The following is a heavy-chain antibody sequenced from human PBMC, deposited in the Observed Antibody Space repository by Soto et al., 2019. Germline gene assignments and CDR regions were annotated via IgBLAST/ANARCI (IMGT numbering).Heavy chain of an antibody. CDR3: ARDRGGPSAVALGY. V-gene: IGHV3-30*03. Sequence: PGGSLRLSCAASGFTFSSYSMNWVRQAPGKGLEWVAVISYDGSNKYYADSVKGRFTISRDNSKNTPYLQMNSLRAEDTAVYYCARDRGGPSAVALGYWGQGTLVTVSS. D-gene: IGHD6-19*01. J-gene: IGHJ4*02. CDR2: ISYDGSNK. CDR1: GFTFSSYS.